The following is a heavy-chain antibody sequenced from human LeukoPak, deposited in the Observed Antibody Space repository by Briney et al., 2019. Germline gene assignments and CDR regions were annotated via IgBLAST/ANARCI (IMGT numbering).Heavy chain of an antibody. CDR1: GFTFSSYA. J-gene: IGHJ5*02. CDR2: ISYDGSNK. V-gene: IGHV3-30-3*01. CDR3: AREDYGDYSGSFDP. Sequence: GRSLRLSCAASGFTFSSYAMHWVRQAPGKGLEWAAVISYDGSNKYYADSVKGRFTISRDNSKNTLYLQMNSLRAEDTAVYYCAREDYGDYSGSFDPWGQGTLVTVSS. D-gene: IGHD4-17*01.